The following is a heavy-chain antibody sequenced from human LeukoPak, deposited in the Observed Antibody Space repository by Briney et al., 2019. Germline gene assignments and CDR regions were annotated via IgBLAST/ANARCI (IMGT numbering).Heavy chain of an antibody. J-gene: IGHJ4*02. CDR2: IWYDGSNK. Sequence: GGSLGLSCAASGFTFSSYGMHWVRQAPGKGLEWVAVIWYDGSNKYYADSVKGRFTISRDNSKNTLYLQMNSLRAEDTAVYYCARDKEGASAGTFDYWGQGTLVTVSS. D-gene: IGHD6-13*01. V-gene: IGHV3-33*01. CDR1: GFTFSSYG. CDR3: ARDKEGASAGTFDY.